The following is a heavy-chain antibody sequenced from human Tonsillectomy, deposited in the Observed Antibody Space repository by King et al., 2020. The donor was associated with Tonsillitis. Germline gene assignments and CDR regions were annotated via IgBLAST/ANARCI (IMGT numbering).Heavy chain of an antibody. CDR1: GFTYSSYA. Sequence: VQLVESGGGLVQPGRSLILSFAASGFTYSSYAMNWGRQSPGEGLEGVSSLSGSGWSTYDADSVKGRFTISRDNSKNTLYVQMNSLRAEDTAVYYCAKDLGRSYDFWSGYYPFDYWGQGTLVTVSS. CDR2: LSGSGWST. J-gene: IGHJ4*02. V-gene: IGHV3-23*04. CDR3: AKDLGRSYDFWSGYYPFDY. D-gene: IGHD3-3*01.